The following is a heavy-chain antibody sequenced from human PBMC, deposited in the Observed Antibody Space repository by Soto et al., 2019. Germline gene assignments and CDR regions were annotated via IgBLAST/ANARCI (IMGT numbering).Heavy chain of an antibody. J-gene: IGHJ4*02. CDR3: AGGYYDTSGYFDY. D-gene: IGHD3-22*01. CDR1: GLTFSDYF. Sequence: GGSLRLSCAASGLTFSDYFMSWIRQAPGKGLEWISYISTSGHTIYYADSVKGRLSISRDNAKNSLDLQMNSLGAEDTAVYYCAGGYYDTSGYFDYWGQGALVTVSS. CDR2: ISTSGHTI. V-gene: IGHV3-11*01.